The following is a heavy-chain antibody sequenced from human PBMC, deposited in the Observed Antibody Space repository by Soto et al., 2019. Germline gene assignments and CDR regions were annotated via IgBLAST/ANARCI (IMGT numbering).Heavy chain of an antibody. CDR2: IIPIFGTA. V-gene: IGHV1-69*13. J-gene: IGHJ6*02. CDR1: GGTFSSYA. Sequence: GASVKVSCKASGGTFSSYAISWVRQAPGQGLEWMGGIIPIFGTANYAQKFQGRVTITADESTSTAYMELSSLRSEDTAVYYCARESLEWLLYQVLYYYDGMDAWGQGTTVTVSS. CDR3: ARESLEWLLYQVLYYYDGMDA. D-gene: IGHD3-3*01.